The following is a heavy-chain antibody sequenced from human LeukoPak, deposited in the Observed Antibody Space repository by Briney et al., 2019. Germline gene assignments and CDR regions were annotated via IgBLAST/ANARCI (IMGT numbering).Heavy chain of an antibody. Sequence: ASVKVSCKASGGTFISYAISWVRQAPGQGLEWMGGIIPIFGTANYAQKFQGRVTITPDKSTSTAYMELSSLRSEDTAVYYCARARMVVHRFDIWGQGTMVTVSS. D-gene: IGHD2-15*01. CDR3: ARARMVVHRFDI. CDR1: GGTFISYA. CDR2: IIPIFGTA. V-gene: IGHV1-69*06. J-gene: IGHJ3*02.